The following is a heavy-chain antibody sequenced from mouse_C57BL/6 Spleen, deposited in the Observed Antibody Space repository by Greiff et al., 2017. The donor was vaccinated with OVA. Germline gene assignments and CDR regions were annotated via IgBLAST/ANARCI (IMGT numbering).Heavy chain of an antibody. J-gene: IGHJ2*01. CDR2: ISYDGSN. CDR3: ARDLFDPFDY. V-gene: IGHV3-6*01. CDR1: GYSITSGYY. Sequence: EVQLVESGPGLVKPSQSLSLTCSVTGYSITSGYYWNWIRQFPGNKLEWMGYISYDGSNNYNPSLKNRISITRDTSKNQFFLKLNSVTTEDTATYYCARDLFDPFDYWGQGTTLTVSS. D-gene: IGHD6-2*01.